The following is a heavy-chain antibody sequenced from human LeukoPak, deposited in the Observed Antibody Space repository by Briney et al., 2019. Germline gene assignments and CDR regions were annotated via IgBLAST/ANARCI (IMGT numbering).Heavy chain of an antibody. V-gene: IGHV3-7*01. CDR3: ARESHSSGWYDY. J-gene: IGHJ4*02. D-gene: IGHD6-19*01. Sequence: GGSLRLSCAASGFTFSSYWMSWVRQAPGKGLXXXANIKQDGSEKYYVDSVKGRFTISRDNAKNSLYLQMNSLRAEDTAVYYCARESHSSGWYDYWGQGTLVTVSS. CDR2: IKQDGSEK. CDR1: GFTFSSYW.